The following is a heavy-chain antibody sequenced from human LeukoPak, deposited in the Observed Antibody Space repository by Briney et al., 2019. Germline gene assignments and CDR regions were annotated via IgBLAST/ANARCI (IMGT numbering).Heavy chain of an antibody. CDR2: ISSSSRYI. D-gene: IGHD5-18*01. J-gene: IGHJ6*02. Sequence: GGSLRLSCAASGFTFSSYSMNWVRQAPGKGLEWVSSISSSSRYIYYADSVKGRFTISRDNAENSLYLQMNSLRGEDTAVYYCARSGYDYYYYYGMDVWGQGTTVTVSS. CDR3: ARSGYDYYYYYGMDV. V-gene: IGHV3-21*01. CDR1: GFTFSSYS.